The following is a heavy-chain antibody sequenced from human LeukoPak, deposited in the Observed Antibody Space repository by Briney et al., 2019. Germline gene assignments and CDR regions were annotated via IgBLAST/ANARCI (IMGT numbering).Heavy chain of an antibody. V-gene: IGHV1-2*02. CDR2: INPNTGDT. CDR3: ARDERFCNGDNHYPDLGY. D-gene: IGHD2-15*01. CDR1: GYTFTGYY. J-gene: IGHJ4*02. Sequence: ASVKVSCKASGYTFTGYYLFWVRQAPGQGLEWMGWINPNTGDTRYGQKFQGRVTLTRDTSIRTTYMELSSLGSDDTAVYYCARDERFCNGDNHYPDLGYWGQGTLVTVSS.